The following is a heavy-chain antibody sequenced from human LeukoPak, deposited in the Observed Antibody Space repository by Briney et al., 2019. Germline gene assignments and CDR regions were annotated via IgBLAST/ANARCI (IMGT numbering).Heavy chain of an antibody. D-gene: IGHD5-24*01. CDR3: AKEGEMATSYDY. CDR2: IYSGGNT. CDR1: GFTVSNNY. Sequence: GGSLRLSCVASGFTVSNNYMTWVRQAPEKGLEWVSIIYSGGNTFYADSVKGRFTISRDNSKNTLYLQMNSLRAEDTAVYYCAKEGEMATSYDYWGQGTLVTVSS. V-gene: IGHV3-53*05. J-gene: IGHJ4*02.